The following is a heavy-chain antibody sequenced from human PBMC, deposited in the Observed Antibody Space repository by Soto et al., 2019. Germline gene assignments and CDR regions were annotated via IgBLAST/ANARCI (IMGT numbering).Heavy chain of an antibody. D-gene: IGHD3-22*01. CDR2: ISSSSSTI. J-gene: IGHJ5*02. V-gene: IGHV3-48*01. CDR1: GFTFSSYS. CDR3: ARPLYYYDSRGYYSP. Sequence: LRLSCAASGFTFSSYSMNWVRQAPGKGLEWVSYISSSSSTIYYADSVKGRFTISRDNAKNSLSLQMNSLRAEDTAVYYCARPLYYYDSRGYYSPWGQGTLVTVSS.